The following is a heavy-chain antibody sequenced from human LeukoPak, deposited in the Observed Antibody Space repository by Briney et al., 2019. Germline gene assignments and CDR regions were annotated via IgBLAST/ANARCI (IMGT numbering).Heavy chain of an antibody. D-gene: IGHD5-18*01. CDR2: INHSGST. CDR1: GGSFSGYY. Sequence: SETLSLTCAVYGGSFSGYYWSWIRQPPGKGLEWIGEINHSGSTNYNPSLKSRVTISVDTSKNQFSLKLSSVTAADTAVYYCARVYLDTAMVTGYFDYWGQGTLVTVSS. CDR3: ARVYLDTAMVTGYFDY. V-gene: IGHV4-34*01. J-gene: IGHJ4*02.